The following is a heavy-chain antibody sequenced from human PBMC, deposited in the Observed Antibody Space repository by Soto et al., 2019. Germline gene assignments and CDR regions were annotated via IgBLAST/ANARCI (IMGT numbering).Heavy chain of an antibody. CDR2: ISAGGGKT. V-gene: IGHV3-23*01. CDR3: AKEFGGCRDFWGVSPETFDY. Sequence: GGSLRLSCAASGFSFSSYAMSWVRQAPGKGLEWVSAISAGGGKTYYGDSVKGRFTISRDNSKNTLYLQMNSLRAEDKAVYYCAKEFGGCRDFWGVSPETFDYWGQGTLVTVSS. J-gene: IGHJ4*02. CDR1: GFSFSSYA. D-gene: IGHD3-3*01.